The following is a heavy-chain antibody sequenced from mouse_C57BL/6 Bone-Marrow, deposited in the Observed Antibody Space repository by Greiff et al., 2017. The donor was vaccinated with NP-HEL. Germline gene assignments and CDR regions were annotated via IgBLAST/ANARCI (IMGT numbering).Heavy chain of an antibody. CDR3: ARPPGSSYWYFDV. CDR1: GFTFSDYG. V-gene: IGHV5-17*01. CDR2: ISSGSSTI. D-gene: IGHD1-1*01. Sequence: EVQLVESGGGLVKPGGSLKLSCAASGFTFSDYGMHWVRQAPEKGLEWVAYISSGSSTIYYADTVKGRFTMSRDNAKNTLFLQMTSLRSEDTAMYYCARPPGSSYWYFDVWGTGTTVTVSS. J-gene: IGHJ1*03.